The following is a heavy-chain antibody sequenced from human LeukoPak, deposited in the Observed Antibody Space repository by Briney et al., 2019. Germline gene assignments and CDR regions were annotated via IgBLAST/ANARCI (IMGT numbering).Heavy chain of an antibody. V-gene: IGHV3-23*01. J-gene: IGHJ6*04. CDR1: GFTFSSYA. Sequence: GGSLRLSCAASGFTFSSYAMSWVRQAPGKGLEWVSAISGSGGSTYYADSVKGRFTISRDNSKNTLYLQMNSLRAEDTAVYYCAKGAAAAGTYSYYYGMDVWGEGTTVTVSS. CDR2: ISGSGGST. CDR3: AKGAAAAGTYSYYYGMDV. D-gene: IGHD6-13*01.